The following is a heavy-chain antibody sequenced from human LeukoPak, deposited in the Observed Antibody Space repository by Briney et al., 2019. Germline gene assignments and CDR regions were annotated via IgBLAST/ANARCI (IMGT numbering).Heavy chain of an antibody. J-gene: IGHJ4*02. CDR2: IYYSGST. CDR1: GGSISSSRYY. V-gene: IGHV4-39*01. D-gene: IGHD5-18*01. Sequence: PSETLSLTCSVSGGSISSSRYYWGWIRQPPGKGLEWIGSIYYSGSTYYNPSLSSRVSISVDTSKNQFSLKLSSVTAADTAVYSCARHVGIQLWYPLDSWGQGTLVTVSS. CDR3: ARHVGIQLWYPLDS.